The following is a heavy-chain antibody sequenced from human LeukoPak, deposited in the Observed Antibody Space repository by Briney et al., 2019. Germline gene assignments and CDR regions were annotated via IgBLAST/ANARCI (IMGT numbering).Heavy chain of an antibody. CDR1: GFTFSSYA. V-gene: IGHV3-23*01. D-gene: IGHD3-22*01. CDR2: ISGSGGHT. J-gene: IGHJ4*02. Sequence: GGSLRLSCAASGFTFSSYAMGWVRQAPGKGPEWVSSISGSGGHTYFADSVKGRFTISRNNSKNTLDLQMNSLKVEDTAVYYCAKFRYHSNDNNYLDFNYWGQGTLVTVSS. CDR3: AKFRYHSNDNNYLDFNY.